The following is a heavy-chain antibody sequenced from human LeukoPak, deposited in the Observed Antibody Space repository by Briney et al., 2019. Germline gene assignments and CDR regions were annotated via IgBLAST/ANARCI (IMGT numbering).Heavy chain of an antibody. CDR2: IYTSGST. CDR3: ARGGGYSSSWYSKNTYYFDY. J-gene: IGHJ4*02. CDR1: GGSISSYY. D-gene: IGHD6-13*01. V-gene: IGHV4-4*07. Sequence: SETLSLTCTVSGGSISSYYRSWIRQPAGKGLEWIGRIYTSGSTNYNPSLKSRVTMSVDTSKNQFSLKLSSVTAADTAVYYCARGGGYSSSWYSKNTYYFDYWGQGTLVTVSS.